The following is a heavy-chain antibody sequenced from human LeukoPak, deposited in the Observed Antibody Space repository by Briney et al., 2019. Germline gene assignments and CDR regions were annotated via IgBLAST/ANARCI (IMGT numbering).Heavy chain of an antibody. CDR1: GYTFTSHH. CDR3: ARGSYSSSRPYYYGMDV. Sequence: ASVKVSCKASGYTFTSHHIHWVRQAPGQGLEWIGIMDPGDGRTSYAQKFQGRVSMTRDTSTSTVYMELSSLRSEDTAVYYCARGSYSSSRPYYYGMDVWGQGTTVTVSS. V-gene: IGHV1-46*01. D-gene: IGHD6-13*01. J-gene: IGHJ6*02. CDR2: MDPGDGRT.